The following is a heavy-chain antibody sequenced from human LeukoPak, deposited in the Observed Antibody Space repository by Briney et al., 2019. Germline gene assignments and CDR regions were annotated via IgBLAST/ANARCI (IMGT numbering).Heavy chain of an antibody. CDR1: GFTFSSYG. J-gene: IGHJ5*02. D-gene: IGHD3-22*01. CDR2: ISYDGSNK. CDR3: ARAPWRYYDSSGYGSDWFDP. V-gene: IGHV3-30*03. Sequence: SGGSLRLSCAASGFTFSSYGMHWVRQAPGKGLEWVAVISYDGSNKYYADSVKGRFTISRDNSKNTLYLQMNSLRAEDTAVYYCARAPWRYYDSSGYGSDWFDPWGQGTLVTVSS.